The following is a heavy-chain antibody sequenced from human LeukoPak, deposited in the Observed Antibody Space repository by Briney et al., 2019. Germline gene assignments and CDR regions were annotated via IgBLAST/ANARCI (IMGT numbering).Heavy chain of an antibody. CDR1: GGSISSYY. D-gene: IGHD3-10*01. J-gene: IGHJ4*02. CDR2: IYTSGST. Sequence: SETLSLTCTVSGGSISSYYWSWIRQPAGKGLEWIGSIYTSGSTNYNPSLKSRVTMSVDTSKNQFSLKLSSVTAADTAVYYCATTYYYGSGSYYNGYYFDYWGQGTLVTVSS. CDR3: ATTYYYGSGSYYNGYYFDY. V-gene: IGHV4-4*07.